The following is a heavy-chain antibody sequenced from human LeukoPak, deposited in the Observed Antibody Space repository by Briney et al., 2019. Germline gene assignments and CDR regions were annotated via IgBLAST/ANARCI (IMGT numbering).Heavy chain of an antibody. J-gene: IGHJ4*02. D-gene: IGHD3-22*01. CDR2: IYTSGST. CDR1: GGSISSGSYY. V-gene: IGHV4-61*02. CDR3: ARAAFGYYDSSGTDY. Sequence: SETLSLTCTVSGGSISSGSYYWSWIRQPAGKGLGWIGRIYTSGSTNYNPSLKSRVTISVDTSKNQFSLKLSSVTAADTAVYYCARAAFGYYDSSGTDYWGQGTLVTVSS.